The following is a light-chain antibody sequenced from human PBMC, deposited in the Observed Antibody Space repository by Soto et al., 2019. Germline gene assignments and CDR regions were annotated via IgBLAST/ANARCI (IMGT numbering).Light chain of an antibody. Sequence: QSVLTQPPSVSAAPGEKVTISCSGSSSNIGSNSVSWYQKLPGIPPKLLIYDNNKRPSGIPDRFSGSKSGTSATLGITGLQTGGEADFYCAAWDRSLSAGVFGGGTKLTVL. CDR3: AAWDRSLSAGV. V-gene: IGLV1-51*01. CDR2: DNN. J-gene: IGLJ2*01. CDR1: SSNIGSNS.